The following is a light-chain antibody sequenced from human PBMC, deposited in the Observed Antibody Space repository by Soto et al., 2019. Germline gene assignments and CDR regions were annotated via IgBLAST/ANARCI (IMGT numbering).Light chain of an antibody. J-gene: IGLJ3*02. CDR3: AAWDDSLNGPWV. CDR2: SNN. Sequence: QSVLSQSPSASGAPGQRVTISCSGSSSNIGANTVSWHQQLPGAAPKVLIWSNNQRPSGVPDRFSGSKSGTSASLAISGLQSEDEADYYCAAWDDSLNGPWVFGGGTKLTVL. CDR1: SSNIGANT. V-gene: IGLV1-44*01.